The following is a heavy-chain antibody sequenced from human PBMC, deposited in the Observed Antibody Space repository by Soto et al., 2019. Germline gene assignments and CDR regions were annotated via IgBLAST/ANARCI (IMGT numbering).Heavy chain of an antibody. CDR2: IIPIFCTA. CDR1: GGTFSSYA. Sequence: SVKVSCKASGGTFSSYAISWVRQAPGQGLEWMGGIIPIFCTANYAQKFQGRDTITADEPSSTAYMELSSLRSEDTAVYYCARHLRTIFGVVYYFFGMDVWGQVTTVTV. CDR3: ARHLRTIFGVVYYFFGMDV. D-gene: IGHD3-3*01. J-gene: IGHJ6*01. V-gene: IGHV1-69*13.